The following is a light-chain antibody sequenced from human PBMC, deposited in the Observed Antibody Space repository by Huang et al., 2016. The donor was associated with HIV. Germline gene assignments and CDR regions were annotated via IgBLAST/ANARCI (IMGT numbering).Light chain of an antibody. V-gene: IGKV4-1*01. Sequence: DIVMTQSPDSLAVSLGERATINCKSSQSILYNSNNKNYLAWYQQKPGQPPNLRIYWASARKYGVPDRFSGSGAETDFTLTSSSLQAEDVAVYYCQQHYSSPPTFGQGTKLEIK. CDR3: QQHYSSPPT. CDR1: QSILYNSNNKNY. CDR2: WAS. J-gene: IGKJ2*01.